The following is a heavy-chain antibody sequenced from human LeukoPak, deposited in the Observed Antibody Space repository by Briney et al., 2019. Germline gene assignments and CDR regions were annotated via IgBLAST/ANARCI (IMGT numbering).Heavy chain of an antibody. CDR3: ARGYGDYAY. Sequence: ASVTFSFTASGYTFTIYYMHWVRQAPGQGLEWMGIINARGGRTTYEQKFQGRVTMTRDTSTSTVYMELSSLRSEDTAVYYCARGYGDYAYWGQGTLVTVSS. J-gene: IGHJ4*02. CDR1: GYTFTIYY. D-gene: IGHD4-17*01. CDR2: INARGGRT. V-gene: IGHV1-46*01.